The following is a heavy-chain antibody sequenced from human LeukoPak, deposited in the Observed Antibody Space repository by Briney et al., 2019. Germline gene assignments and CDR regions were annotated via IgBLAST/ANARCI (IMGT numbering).Heavy chain of an antibody. J-gene: IGHJ4*02. CDR2: VFHRGTT. CDR1: GYSINSAFY. Sequence: SETLSLTCTVSGYSINSAFYWGWIRVPPGKGLEWIGSVFHRGTTYYNSSLKSRVNISIDTSKNQFSLKLNSLTAADAAVYYCAREPASDYWGQGTLVTVSS. CDR3: AREPASDY. V-gene: IGHV4-38-2*02.